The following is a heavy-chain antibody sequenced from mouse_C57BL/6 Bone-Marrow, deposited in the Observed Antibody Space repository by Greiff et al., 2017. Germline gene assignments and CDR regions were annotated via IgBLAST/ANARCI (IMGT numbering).Heavy chain of an antibody. V-gene: IGHV1-7*01. D-gene: IGHD2-1*01. CDR3: AHRGYGNYAWFAY. J-gene: IGHJ3*01. CDR2: INPSSGYT. Sequence: QVQLQQSGAELAKPGASVKLSCKASGYTFTSYWMHWVKQRPGQGLEWIGYINPSSGYTKYNQKFKDKATLTADKSSSTAYMQLSSLTYEDSAVYYCAHRGYGNYAWFAYWGQGTLVTVSA. CDR1: GYTFTSYW.